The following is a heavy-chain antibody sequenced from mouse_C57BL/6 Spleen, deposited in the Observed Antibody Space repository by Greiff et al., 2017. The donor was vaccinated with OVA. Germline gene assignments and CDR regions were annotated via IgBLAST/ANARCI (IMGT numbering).Heavy chain of an antibody. CDR2: IDPSDSYT. J-gene: IGHJ2*01. Sequence: VQLQQPGAELVKPGASVKLSCTASGYTFTSYWMQWVKQRPGQGLEWIGEIDPSDSYTNYNQKFKGKATLTVDTSSSTAYMQLSSLTSEYSAVYYCARRVYYYSYYFDYWGQGTTLTVSS. V-gene: IGHV1-50*01. D-gene: IGHD1-1*01. CDR1: GYTFTSYW. CDR3: ARRVYYYSYYFDY.